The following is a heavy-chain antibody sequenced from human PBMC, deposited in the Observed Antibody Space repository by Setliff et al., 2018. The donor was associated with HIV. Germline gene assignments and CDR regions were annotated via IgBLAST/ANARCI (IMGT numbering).Heavy chain of an antibody. CDR3: ASPHGYCPDGSCSLVGAFDF. J-gene: IGHJ3*01. Sequence: SVKVSCKASGGTFRTYAISWVRQAPGQGLEWMGGIIPMLRVAKYAQNLQDRVTITADKSTGTAYMELSGLRSEDTAVYYCASPHGYCPDGSCSLVGAFDFWGQGTMVTVSS. CDR2: IIPMLRVA. CDR1: GGTFRTYA. V-gene: IGHV1-69*10. D-gene: IGHD2-8*01.